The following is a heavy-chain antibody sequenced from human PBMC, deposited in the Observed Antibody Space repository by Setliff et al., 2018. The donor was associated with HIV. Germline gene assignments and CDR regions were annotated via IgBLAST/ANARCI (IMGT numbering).Heavy chain of an antibody. CDR2: ISTNAHRT. J-gene: IGHJ5*02. D-gene: IGHD2-15*01. V-gene: IGHV1-18*01. Sequence: ASVKVSCKASGYSFTSYGISWVRQAPGQTLEWMGWISTNAHRTNYAQRFQARVTMTTATSTTTAYMELRSLRSDDTAIYYCASDAKYIDSHLGWFDPWGPWTLLVTVSS. CDR3: ASDAKYIDSHLGWFDP. CDR1: GYSFTSYG.